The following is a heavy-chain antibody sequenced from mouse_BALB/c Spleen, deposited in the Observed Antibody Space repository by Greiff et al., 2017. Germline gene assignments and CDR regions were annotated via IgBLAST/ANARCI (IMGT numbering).Heavy chain of an antibody. V-gene: IGHV5-17*02. CDR1: GFTFSSFG. CDR3: ARRSYGNYLYYFDY. Sequence: DVMLVESGGGLVQPGGSRKLSCAASGFTFSSFGMHWVRQAPEKGLEWVAYISSGSSTIYYADTVKGRFTISRDNPKNTLFLQMTSLRSEDTAMYYCARRSYGNYLYYFDYWGQGTTLTVSS. CDR2: ISSGSSTI. D-gene: IGHD2-1*01. J-gene: IGHJ2*01.